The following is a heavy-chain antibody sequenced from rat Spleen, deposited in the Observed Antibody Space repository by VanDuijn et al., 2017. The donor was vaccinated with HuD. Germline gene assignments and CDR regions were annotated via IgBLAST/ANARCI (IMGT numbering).Heavy chain of an antibody. V-gene: IGHV5-22*01. CDR1: GFTFSNYD. CDR2: ISYEGDST. CDR3: ARVFAY. J-gene: IGHJ3*01. Sequence: EVQLVESGGGLVQPGGSMKLSCAASGFTFSNYDMAWVRQAPTKGLEWVASISYEGDSTYYGASVKGRFTISRDNAKNTLYLQMNSLRSEDTATYYCARVFAYWGQGTLVTVSS.